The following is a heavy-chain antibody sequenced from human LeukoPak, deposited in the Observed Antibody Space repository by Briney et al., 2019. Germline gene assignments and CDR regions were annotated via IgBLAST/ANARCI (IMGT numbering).Heavy chain of an antibody. CDR2: IYYSGST. V-gene: IGHV4-39*07. Sequence: SETLSLTCTVSGGSISSSSYYWGWIRQPPGKGLEWIGSIYYSGSTYYNPSLKSRVTISVDTSKNQFSLKLSSVTAADTAVYYCARVDSSGYYSHFDYWGQGTLATVSS. D-gene: IGHD3-22*01. CDR3: ARVDSSGYYSHFDY. CDR1: GGSISSSSYY. J-gene: IGHJ4*02.